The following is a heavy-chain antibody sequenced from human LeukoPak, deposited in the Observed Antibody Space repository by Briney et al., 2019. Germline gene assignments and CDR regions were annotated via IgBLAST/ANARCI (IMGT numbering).Heavy chain of an antibody. V-gene: IGHV3-21*01. CDR3: ARDTLITMVRGVNAAFDI. J-gene: IGHJ3*02. D-gene: IGHD3-10*01. CDR2: ISSSSSYI. Sequence: GGSLRLSCAASGFTFSSYSMNWVRQAPGKGLEWVSSISSSSSYIYYADSVKGRFTISRDNAKNSLYLQMNSLRAEDTAVYYCARDTLITMVRGVNAAFDIWGQGTMVTVSS. CDR1: GFTFSSYS.